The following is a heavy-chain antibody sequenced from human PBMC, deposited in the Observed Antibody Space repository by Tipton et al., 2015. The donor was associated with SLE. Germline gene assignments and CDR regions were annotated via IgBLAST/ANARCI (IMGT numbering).Heavy chain of an antibody. CDR3: ATWRGYDFWTGYSPYYFDD. CDR1: GGSISSSSYY. V-gene: IGHV4-39*07. Sequence: TLSLTCTVSGGSISSSSYYWGWIRQPPGKGLEWIGSIYYSGSTYYNPSLKSRVTISVDTSKNQFSLKLSSVTAADTAVYYCATWRGYDFWTGYSPYYFDDWGQGTLVTVSS. J-gene: IGHJ4*02. CDR2: IYYSGST. D-gene: IGHD3-3*01.